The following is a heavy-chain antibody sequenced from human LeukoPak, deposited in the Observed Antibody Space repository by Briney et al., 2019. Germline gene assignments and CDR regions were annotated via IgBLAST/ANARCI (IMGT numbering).Heavy chain of an antibody. CDR1: GFTFRSYA. CDR3: SRDFWSGYYTGNCFDP. D-gene: IGHD3-3*01. J-gene: IGHJ5*02. Sequence: GGSLRLSCVASGFTFRSYALNWVRQAPGKGLEWVSLITSGSRHIYSADSVKGRFTISRDNSKNSMYLKMNSLTAQDTAVYDCSRDFWSGYYTGNCFDPWGKGILVAV. CDR2: ITSGSRHI. V-gene: IGHV3-21*01.